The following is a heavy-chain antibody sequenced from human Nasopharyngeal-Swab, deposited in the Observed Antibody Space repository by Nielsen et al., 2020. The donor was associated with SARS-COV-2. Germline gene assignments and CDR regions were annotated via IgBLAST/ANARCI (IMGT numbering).Heavy chain of an antibody. CDR3: ARARSYGSGRNPKGGGNFDH. Sequence: WIRQPPGKGLEWIGYIYYSGSTYYNPSLKSRVTISVDTSKNQFSLKLSSVTAADTAVYYCARARSYGSGRNPKGGGNFDHWGQGTLVTVSS. J-gene: IGHJ4*02. D-gene: IGHD3-10*01. V-gene: IGHV4-30-4*01. CDR2: IYYSGST.